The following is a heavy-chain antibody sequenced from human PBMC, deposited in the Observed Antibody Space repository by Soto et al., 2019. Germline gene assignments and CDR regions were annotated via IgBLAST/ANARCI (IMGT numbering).Heavy chain of an antibody. CDR1: GGTFSSYA. V-gene: IGHV1-69*13. CDR3: ARAPYGGSPPYYYYYGMDV. Sequence: SVKGSCKASGGTFSSYAISWVRQAPGQGLEWMGGIIPIFGTANYAQKFQGRVTITADESTSTAYMELSSLRSEDTAVYYCARAPYGGSPPYYYYYGMDVCGQGTTVPVSS. CDR2: IIPIFGTA. D-gene: IGHD3-10*01. J-gene: IGHJ6*02.